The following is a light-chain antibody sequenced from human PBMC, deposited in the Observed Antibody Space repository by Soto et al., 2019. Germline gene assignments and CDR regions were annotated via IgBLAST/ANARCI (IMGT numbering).Light chain of an antibody. CDR1: SSNIAAGYD. CDR2: GNS. Sequence: HSVLTQPHSVSGAPGQSVTLSCTGSSSNIAAGYDVHWYQQLPGTAPKLLIYGNSNRPSGVPDRFSGSKSGTSASLAITGLQAEDEADYYCQSYGSSLSGFYVFGTGTKVTVL. V-gene: IGLV1-40*01. CDR3: QSYGSSLSGFYV. J-gene: IGLJ1*01.